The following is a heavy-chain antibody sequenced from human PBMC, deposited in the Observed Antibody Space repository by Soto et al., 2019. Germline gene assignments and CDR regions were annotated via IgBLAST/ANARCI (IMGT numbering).Heavy chain of an antibody. J-gene: IGHJ6*02. V-gene: IGHV1-18*01. D-gene: IGHD6-13*01. CDR1: GYTFTSYG. CDR3: ARDRTPYSSRTDGMDA. CDR2: ISAYNGNT. Sequence: ASVKVSCKASGYTFTSYGISWVRQAPGQGLEWMGWISAYNGNTNYAQKLQGRVTMTTDTSTSTAYMELRSLRSDETAVYYCARDRTPYSSRTDGMDAWGQGTTVTVXS.